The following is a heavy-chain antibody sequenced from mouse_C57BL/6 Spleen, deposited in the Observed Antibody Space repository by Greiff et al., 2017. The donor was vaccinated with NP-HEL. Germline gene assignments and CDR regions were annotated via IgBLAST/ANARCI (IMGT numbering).Heavy chain of an antibody. CDR2: INYDGSST. CDR3: ARDYGNAMDY. CDR1: GFTFSDYY. J-gene: IGHJ4*01. Sequence: EVKLVESEGGLVQPGSSMKLSCTASGFTFSDYYMAWVRQVPEKGLEWVANINYDGSSTYYLDSLKSRFIISRDNAKNILYLQMRSLKSEDTATYYCARDYGNAMDYWGQGTSVTVSS. D-gene: IGHD1-1*01. V-gene: IGHV5-16*01.